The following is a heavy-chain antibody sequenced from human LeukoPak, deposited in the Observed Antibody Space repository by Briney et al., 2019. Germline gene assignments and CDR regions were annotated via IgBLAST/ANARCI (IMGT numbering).Heavy chain of an antibody. CDR1: GGSISSSSYY. CDR2: IYYSGST. Sequence: SETLSLTCTVSGGSISSSSYYWGWIRQPPGKGLEWIGSIYYSGSTYYNPSLKSRVTISVDTSKNQFSLQLNSVTPEDTAVYYCARVTTGIAAAGNFDYWGQGTLVTVSS. D-gene: IGHD6-13*01. J-gene: IGHJ4*02. CDR3: ARVTTGIAAAGNFDY. V-gene: IGHV4-39*01.